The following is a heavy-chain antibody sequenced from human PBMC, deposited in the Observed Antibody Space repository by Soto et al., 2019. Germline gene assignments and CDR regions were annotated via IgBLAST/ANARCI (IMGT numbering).Heavy chain of an antibody. Sequence: PGGSLRLSCAASGFTFSSYDMHWVRQATGKGLEWVSAIGTAGDTYYPGSVKGRFTISRENAKNSLYLQMNSLRAEDTAVYYCARGALPDRWFDPWGQGTLVTVSS. D-gene: IGHD2-15*01. J-gene: IGHJ5*02. CDR2: IGTAGDT. CDR1: GFTFSSYD. CDR3: ARGALPDRWFDP. V-gene: IGHV3-13*01.